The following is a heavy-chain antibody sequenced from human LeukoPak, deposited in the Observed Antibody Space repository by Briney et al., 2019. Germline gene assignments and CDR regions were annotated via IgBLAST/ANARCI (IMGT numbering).Heavy chain of an antibody. CDR3: ARPYYYGSGSPPIGAFDI. D-gene: IGHD3-10*01. J-gene: IGHJ3*02. V-gene: IGHV5-51*01. CDR1: GYSFTSYW. CDR2: IYPGDSDT. Sequence: GESLKISCKGSGYSFTSYWTGWVRQMPGKGLEWMGIIYPGDSDTRYSPSFQGQVTISADKSISTAYLQWSSLKASDTAMYYCARPYYYGSGSPPIGAFDIWGQGTMVTVSS.